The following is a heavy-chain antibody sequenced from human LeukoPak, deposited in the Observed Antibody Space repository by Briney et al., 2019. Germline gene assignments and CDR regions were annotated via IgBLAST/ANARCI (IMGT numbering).Heavy chain of an antibody. J-gene: IGHJ5*02. CDR1: GGSISGYY. D-gene: IGHD3-10*01. CDR2: VYYSGST. CDR3: ARDIRYGSGGYLRSFDP. V-gene: IGHV4-59*01. Sequence: SETLSLTCSVSGGSISGYYWSWIRQPPGKGLEWIGYVYYSGSTNYNPSLKSRVTISVDTSRNQFSLKLTSVTAADTAVYYCARDIRYGSGGYLRSFDPWGQGTLVTVSS.